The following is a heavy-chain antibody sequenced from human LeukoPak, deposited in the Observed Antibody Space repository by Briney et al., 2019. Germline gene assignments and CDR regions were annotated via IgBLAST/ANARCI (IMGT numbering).Heavy chain of an antibody. V-gene: IGHV3-48*01. J-gene: IGHJ4*02. D-gene: IGHD3-16*01. CDR3: ARAGDRKAFDY. CDR1: GFTLSNYS. CDR2: MSSSSSSI. Sequence: GGSLRLSCAASGFTLSNYSMTWVRQAPGKGLEWVSYMSSSSSSIYYADSVKGRFTIPRDNAKNSLYLQMNSLRVDDTAVYYCARAGDRKAFDYWGQGTLVTVSS.